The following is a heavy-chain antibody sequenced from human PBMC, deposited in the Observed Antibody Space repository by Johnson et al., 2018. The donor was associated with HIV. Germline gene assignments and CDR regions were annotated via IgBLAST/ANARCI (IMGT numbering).Heavy chain of an antibody. J-gene: IGHJ3*02. CDR2: IWYDGNNK. CDR1: GFTFSSYG. V-gene: IGHV3-33*01. CDR3: ARGGIIHDAFDI. Sequence: QVQLVESGGGVVQPGRSLRLSCAASGFTFSSYGMHWVRQAPGKGLEWVAVIWYDGNNKYYADSVKGRFTISRDNSKNTLYLQMSSLRAEDTAVYYCARGGIIHDAFDILGQGTMVTVSS. D-gene: IGHD1-1*01.